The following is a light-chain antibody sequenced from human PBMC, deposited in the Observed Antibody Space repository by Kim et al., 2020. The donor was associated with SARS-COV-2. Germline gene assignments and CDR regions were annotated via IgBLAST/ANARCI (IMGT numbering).Light chain of an antibody. CDR3: QQYDNY. V-gene: IGKV1-5*03. J-gene: IGKJ2*01. Sequence: SPLSASVGDRVLITCRASQSNRMWLAWYQQKPGKAPNLLISKAASLQSGGPSRFSGSGSGTKFTITISSQQSGEFGTYYCQQYDNYFGQGTKLE. CDR2: KAA. CDR1: QSNRMW.